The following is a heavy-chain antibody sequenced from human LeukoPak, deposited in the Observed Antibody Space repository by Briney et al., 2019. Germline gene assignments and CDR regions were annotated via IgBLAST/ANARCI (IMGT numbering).Heavy chain of an antibody. J-gene: IGHJ4*02. Sequence: PSETLSLTCTVSGGSISSSSYYWGWIRQPPGKGLEWIGYIYYSGSTNYNPSLKSRVTISVDTSKNQFSLKLSSVTAADTAVYYCARLEMATIRALDYWGQGTLVTVSS. CDR3: ARLEMATIRALDY. CDR2: IYYSGST. V-gene: IGHV4-61*05. CDR1: GGSISSSSYY. D-gene: IGHD5-24*01.